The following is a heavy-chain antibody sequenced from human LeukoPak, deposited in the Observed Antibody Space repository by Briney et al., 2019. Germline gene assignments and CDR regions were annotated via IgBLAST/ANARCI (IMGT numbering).Heavy chain of an antibody. CDR2: ISSSGSTI. CDR3: ARSGYSSGWSNYYYGMDV. Sequence: GGSLRLSCAASGFTFSSYEMNWVRQAPGKGLEWVSYISSSGSTIYYADSAKGRFTISRDNAKNSLYLQMNSLRAEDTAVYYCARSGYSSGWSNYYYGMDVWGQGTTVTVSS. J-gene: IGHJ6*02. CDR1: GFTFSSYE. D-gene: IGHD6-19*01. V-gene: IGHV3-48*03.